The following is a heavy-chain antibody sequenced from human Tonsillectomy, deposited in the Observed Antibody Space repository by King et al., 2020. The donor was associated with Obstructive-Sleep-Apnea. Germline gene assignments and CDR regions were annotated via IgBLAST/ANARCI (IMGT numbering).Heavy chain of an antibody. Sequence: LQLQESGPGLVKPSETLSLTCSVSGGSIGSSSYYWGWIRQPPGKGLEWIGSIYYSGSTYYNPSLKSRVTISVDTSKNQFSLKLSSVTAADTAVYYCARQHYYDSGSYYDYWGQGTLVTVSS. CDR2: IYYSGST. J-gene: IGHJ4*02. CDR1: GGSIGSSSYY. V-gene: IGHV4-39*07. D-gene: IGHD3-10*01. CDR3: ARQHYYDSGSYYDY.